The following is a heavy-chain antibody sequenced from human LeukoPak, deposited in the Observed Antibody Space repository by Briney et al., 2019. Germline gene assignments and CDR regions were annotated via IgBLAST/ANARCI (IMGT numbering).Heavy chain of an antibody. CDR3: AKAFVVVPAAMGYYFDY. CDR2: IRYDGSNK. D-gene: IGHD2-2*01. J-gene: IGHJ4*02. CDR1: GFTSSSYG. V-gene: IGHV3-30*02. Sequence: GGSLRLXCAASGFTSSSYGMHWVRRAPGKGLESVAFIRYDGSNKYYADSVKGRFTISRDNSKNTLYLQMNSLRAEDTAVYYCAKAFVVVPAAMGYYFDYWGQGTLVTVSS.